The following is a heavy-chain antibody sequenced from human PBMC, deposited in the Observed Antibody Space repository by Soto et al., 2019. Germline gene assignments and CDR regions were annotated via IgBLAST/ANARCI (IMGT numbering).Heavy chain of an antibody. Sequence: QVQLVQSGAEVKKPGASVKVSCKASGYTFTSYDINWVRQATGQGLEWMGWMNPNSGNTGYAQKFQGRVTMTRNTSTSTAYMDLSSLRSEDTAVYYCARERSAAGTGWFHPWGQGTLVTVSS. J-gene: IGHJ5*02. V-gene: IGHV1-8*01. CDR1: GYTFTSYD. CDR2: MNPNSGNT. CDR3: ARERSAAGTGWFHP. D-gene: IGHD6-13*01.